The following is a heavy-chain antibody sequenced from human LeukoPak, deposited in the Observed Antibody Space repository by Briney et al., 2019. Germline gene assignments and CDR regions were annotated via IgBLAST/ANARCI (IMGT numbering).Heavy chain of an antibody. J-gene: IGHJ3*02. CDR2: IATAGDT. CDR3: ALGYGDDHAFDI. D-gene: IGHD4-17*01. V-gene: IGHV3-13*01. CDR1: GFTFSNYD. Sequence: PGGSLRLSCAASGFTFSNYDMHWVRQGTGKGLEWVSAIATAGDTYYSGSVKGRFTISRENAKNSLYLQMNSLRAGDTAVYYSALGYGDDHAFDIWGQGTMVTVSS.